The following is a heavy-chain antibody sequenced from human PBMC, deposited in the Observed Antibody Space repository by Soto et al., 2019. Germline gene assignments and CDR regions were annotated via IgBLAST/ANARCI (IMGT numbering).Heavy chain of an antibody. V-gene: IGHV1-69*01. CDR1: GGTFSRSA. J-gene: IGHJ4*02. Sequence: QVQLVQSGAEVKKPGSSVKVSCKASGGTFSRSAINWVRQAPGQGLEWMGGIVPVFGKANYAQKVQGRVTITADESTSTGYMEMRSLTSEDTSVYYCARDGTLYDSSAYYYVYWGQGTLVNDSS. CDR3: ARDGTLYDSSAYYYVY. D-gene: IGHD3-22*01. CDR2: IVPVFGKA.